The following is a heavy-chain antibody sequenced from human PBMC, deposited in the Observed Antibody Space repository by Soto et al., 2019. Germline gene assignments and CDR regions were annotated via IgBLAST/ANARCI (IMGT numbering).Heavy chain of an antibody. Sequence: GGSLRLSCAASGFTFSSYWMSWVRQAPGKGLEWVANIKQDGSEKYYVDSVKGRFTISRDNAKNSLYLQMNSLRAEDTAVYYCARGHYYGSGSYYGYWGQGTLVTVSS. V-gene: IGHV3-7*01. J-gene: IGHJ4*02. CDR3: ARGHYYGSGSYYGY. CDR2: IKQDGSEK. D-gene: IGHD3-10*01. CDR1: GFTFSSYW.